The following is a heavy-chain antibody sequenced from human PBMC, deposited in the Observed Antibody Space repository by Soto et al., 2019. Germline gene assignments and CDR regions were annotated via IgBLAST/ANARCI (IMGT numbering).Heavy chain of an antibody. V-gene: IGHV1-46*01. CDR1: GDTFTDYY. D-gene: IGHD2-21*02. J-gene: IGHJ4*02. CDR2: VNPIGGHT. CDR3: ARGGHVVVVTAALDY. Sequence: QVQLVQSGAEVKKPGASVKVSCKASGDTFTDYYIHWVRQAPGQGLEWMGTVNPIGGHTTYAQHSLGRISMTRDTSTSTHYMERTSLTSEDTAVYYCARGGHVVVVTAALDYWGQGTLVTVSS.